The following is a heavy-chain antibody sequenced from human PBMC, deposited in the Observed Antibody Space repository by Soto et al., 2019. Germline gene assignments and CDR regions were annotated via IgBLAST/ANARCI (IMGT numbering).Heavy chain of an antibody. V-gene: IGHV4-38-2*01. Sequence: SETLSLTCSGSGDSISSGYYWALIGPPPGKGLEWVASIYHSGTTYYNPSLTSRVTISVDTSKNQFSLRLSSVTAADSAVYYGARTDNVGYYPYCGQGTLVTVSS. CDR3: ARTDNVGYYPY. CDR1: GDSISSGYY. D-gene: IGHD3-3*01. J-gene: IGHJ4*02. CDR2: IYHSGTT.